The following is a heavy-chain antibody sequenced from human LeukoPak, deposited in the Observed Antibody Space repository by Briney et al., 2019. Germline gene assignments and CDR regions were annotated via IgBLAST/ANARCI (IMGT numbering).Heavy chain of an antibody. Sequence: SQTLSLTCTVSGGSISSYYWSWIRQPPGKGLAWIGYTYYTGSTKYNASLKSRVTISVDTSKNQFSLKVSSVTAADTAVYYCARLRPSIGAAGTFDYWGQGTLVTVSS. CDR3: ARLRPSIGAAGTFDY. J-gene: IGHJ4*02. CDR1: GGSISSYY. CDR2: TYYTGST. D-gene: IGHD6-13*01. V-gene: IGHV4-59*08.